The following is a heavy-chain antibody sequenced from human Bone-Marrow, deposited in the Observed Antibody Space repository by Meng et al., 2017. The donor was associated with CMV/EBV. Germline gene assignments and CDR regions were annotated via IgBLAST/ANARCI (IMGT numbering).Heavy chain of an antibody. CDR3: AKADRVYCSSTSCSTGFDP. J-gene: IGHJ5*02. CDR2: ISSSSSTI. CDR1: GFTFSSYS. D-gene: IGHD2-2*01. V-gene: IGHV3-48*01. Sequence: GESLKISCAASGFTFSSYSMNWVRQAPGKGLEWVPYISSSSSTIYYADSVKGRFTISRDNSKNTLYLQMNSLRAEDTAVYYYAKADRVYCSSTSCSTGFDPWGQGTLVTVSS.